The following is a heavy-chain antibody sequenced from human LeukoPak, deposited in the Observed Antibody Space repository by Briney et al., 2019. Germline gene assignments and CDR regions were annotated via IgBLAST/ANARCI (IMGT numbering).Heavy chain of an antibody. CDR3: ATDYDYYYYYMDV. CDR1: GFTFSSYG. D-gene: IGHD4-17*01. V-gene: IGHV3-30*02. Sequence: GVSLRLSCAASGFTFSSYGMHWVRQAPGKGLEWVAFIRYDGSNKYYADSVKGRFTISRDNSKNTLYLQMNSLRAEDTAVYYCATDYDYYYYYMDVWGKGTTVIISS. J-gene: IGHJ6*03. CDR2: IRYDGSNK.